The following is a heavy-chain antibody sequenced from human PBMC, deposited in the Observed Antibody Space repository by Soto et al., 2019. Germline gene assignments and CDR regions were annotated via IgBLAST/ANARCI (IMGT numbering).Heavy chain of an antibody. CDR3: AKDQDILTGYYRYGMDV. CDR1: GFTFSSYG. J-gene: IGHJ6*02. Sequence: GGSLRLSCAASGFTFSSYGMHWVRQAPGKGLEWVAVISYDGSNKYYADSVKGRFTISRDNSKNTLYLQMNSLRAEDTAVYYCAKDQDILTGYYRYGMDVWGQGTTVTVSS. CDR2: ISYDGSNK. V-gene: IGHV3-30*18. D-gene: IGHD3-9*01.